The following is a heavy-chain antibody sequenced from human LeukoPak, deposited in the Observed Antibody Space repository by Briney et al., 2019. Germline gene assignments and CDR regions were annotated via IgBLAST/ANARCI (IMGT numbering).Heavy chain of an antibody. CDR3: ARHDRIRYFDTGY. CDR1: GGSISSYY. D-gene: IGHD3-9*01. J-gene: IGHJ4*02. Sequence: SETLSLTCTVSGGSISSYYWSWIRQPPGKGLEWIGYIYYSGSTNYNPSLKSRVTISVDTSKKQFSLKLSSVTAADTAVYYCARHDRIRYFDTGYWGQGTLVTVSS. CDR2: IYYSGST. V-gene: IGHV4-59*08.